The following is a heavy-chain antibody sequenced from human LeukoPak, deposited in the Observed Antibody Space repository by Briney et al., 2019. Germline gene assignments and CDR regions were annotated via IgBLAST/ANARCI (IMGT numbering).Heavy chain of an antibody. CDR3: ARANYYFGSGSYYDDYYYYYMDV. V-gene: IGHV1-69*13. J-gene: IGHJ6*03. CDR2: IIPIFGTA. D-gene: IGHD3-10*01. CDR1: GGTFSSYD. Sequence: SVKVSCKASGGTFSSYDISWVRQAPGQGLEWMGGIIPIFGTANYAQKFQGKVTITADESTSTAYMELSSLRSEDTAVYYCARANYYFGSGSYYDDYYYYYMDVGGKGTTLTISS.